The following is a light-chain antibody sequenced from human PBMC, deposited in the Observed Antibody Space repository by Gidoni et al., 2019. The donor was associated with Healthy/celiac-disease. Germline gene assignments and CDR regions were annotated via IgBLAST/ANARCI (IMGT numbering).Light chain of an antibody. J-gene: IGKJ1*01. V-gene: IGKV3-20*01. CDR1: LSVSSSY. CDR3: QQYGSSTWT. Sequence: EIVFTQSPGTLSLSPGERATLSCRASLSVSSSYLAWYQQKPGQAPRLLIYGASSRATGIPDRFSGSGSGTDFTLTLSRLEPEDFAVYYCQQYGSSTWTFGQGTKVEIK. CDR2: GAS.